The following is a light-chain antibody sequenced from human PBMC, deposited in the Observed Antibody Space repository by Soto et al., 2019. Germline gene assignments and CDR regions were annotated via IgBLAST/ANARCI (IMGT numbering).Light chain of an antibody. J-gene: IGLJ3*02. CDR3: SSYTTAYTQV. V-gene: IGLV2-14*01. CDR1: SSDVGHYDY. Sequence: QSVLTQPASVSGSPGPSITISCTGTSSDVGHYDYVSWYQQHPGKVPKLIISEVTTRPSGVSDRFSGSKSGNTASLTISRLQANDEAHYYCSSYTTAYTQVFGGGTKLTVL. CDR2: EVT.